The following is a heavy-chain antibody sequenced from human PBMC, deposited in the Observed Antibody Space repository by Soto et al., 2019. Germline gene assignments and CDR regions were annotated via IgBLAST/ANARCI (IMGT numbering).Heavy chain of an antibody. V-gene: IGHV4-30-4*01. Sequence: PSETLSLTCTVSGGSISSGDYYWSWIRQPPGKGLEWIGYIYYSGSTYYNPSLKSRVTISVDTSKNQFSLKLSSVTAADTAVYYCARERLPLNWFDPWGQGTLVTVSS. D-gene: IGHD3-16*01. J-gene: IGHJ5*02. CDR2: IYYSGST. CDR3: ARERLPLNWFDP. CDR1: GGSISSGDYY.